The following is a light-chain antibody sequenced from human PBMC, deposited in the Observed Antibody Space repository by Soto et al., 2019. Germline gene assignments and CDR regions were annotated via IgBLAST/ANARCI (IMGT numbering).Light chain of an antibody. J-gene: IGKJ5*01. CDR1: QSVSSSY. V-gene: IGKV3-20*01. CDR2: GAS. CDR3: QQYGSSPPMT. Sequence: EIVLTQSPATLSLSPGERATLSCRASQSVSSSYLAWYQQKTGQAPRLLIYGASSRATGIPDRFSGSGSGTDFTLTISRLEPEDFAVYYCQQYGSSPPMTLGQGTRLEIK.